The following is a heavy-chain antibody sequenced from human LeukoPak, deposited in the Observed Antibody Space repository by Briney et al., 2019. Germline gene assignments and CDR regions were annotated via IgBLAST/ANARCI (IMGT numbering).Heavy chain of an antibody. Sequence: SETLSLTCTVSGGSISSYYWSWIRQPPGKGLAWIGYIYYSGSTNYNPSLKSRVTISVDTSKNQFSLKLSSVTAADTAVYYCARGVTYDSSGFTWVYYFDYWGQGTLVTVSS. J-gene: IGHJ4*02. CDR2: IYYSGST. V-gene: IGHV4-59*01. CDR3: ARGVTYDSSGFTWVYYFDY. D-gene: IGHD3-22*01. CDR1: GGSISSYY.